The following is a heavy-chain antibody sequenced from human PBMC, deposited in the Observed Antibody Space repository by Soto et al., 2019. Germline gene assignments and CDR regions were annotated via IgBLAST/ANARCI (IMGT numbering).Heavy chain of an antibody. CDR2: IYYSGST. D-gene: IGHD3-10*01. Sequence: SETLSLTCTVSGGSISSGGYYWSWIRQHPGKGLEWIGYIYYSGSTYYNPSLKSRVTISVDTSKNQFSLKLSSVTAADTAVYYCARVRGRPPIGDWFDPWGQGTLVTVSS. CDR3: ARVRGRPPIGDWFDP. J-gene: IGHJ5*02. V-gene: IGHV4-31*03. CDR1: GGSISSGGYY.